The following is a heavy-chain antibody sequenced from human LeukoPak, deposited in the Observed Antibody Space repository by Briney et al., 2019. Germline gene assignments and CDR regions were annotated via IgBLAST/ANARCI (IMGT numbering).Heavy chain of an antibody. CDR3: ARGLRPNIYYGMDV. V-gene: IGHV4-59*01. D-gene: IGHD2/OR15-2a*01. J-gene: IGHJ6*02. Sequence: SETLSLTCTVSGGSISSYYWSWIRQPPGKGLEWIGYIYYSGSTNYNPSLKSRVTISVDTSKNQFSLKLSSVTAADTAVYYCARGLRPNIYYGMDVWGQGTTVTVSS. CDR1: GGSISSYY. CDR2: IYYSGST.